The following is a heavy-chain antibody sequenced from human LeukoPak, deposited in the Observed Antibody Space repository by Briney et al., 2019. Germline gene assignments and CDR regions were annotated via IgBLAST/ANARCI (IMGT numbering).Heavy chain of an antibody. CDR1: GGSISSYY. CDR2: IYYSGST. V-gene: IGHV4-59*01. CDR3: ARAGWLRSENWFDP. J-gene: IGHJ5*02. D-gene: IGHD5-12*01. Sequence: SETLSLTCTVSGGSISSYYWSWIRQPPGKGLEWIGYIYYSGSTNYTPSLKSPVTISVDTSKNQFSLKLSSVTAADTAVYYCARAGWLRSENWFDPWGQGTLVTVSS.